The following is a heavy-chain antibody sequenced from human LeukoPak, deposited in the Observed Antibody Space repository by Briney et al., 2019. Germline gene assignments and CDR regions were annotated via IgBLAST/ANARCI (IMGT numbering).Heavy chain of an antibody. CDR3: AVELGSSLRYYFDY. D-gene: IGHD5-24*01. CDR2: IYYSGST. J-gene: IGHJ4*02. CDR1: GGSISSSSYY. V-gene: IGHV4-39*01. Sequence: PSETLSLTCTVSGGSISSSSYYWGWIRQPPGKGLKWFGSIYYSGSTYYNPSLKSRVTISVDTSKNQFSLKLSSVTAADTAVYYCAVELGSSLRYYFDYWGQGTLVTVSS.